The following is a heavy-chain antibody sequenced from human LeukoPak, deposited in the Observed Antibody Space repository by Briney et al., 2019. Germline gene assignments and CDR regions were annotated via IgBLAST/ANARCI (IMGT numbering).Heavy chain of an antibody. CDR3: ARDRGYSYGYYYYYYMDV. CDR1: GGSISSGSYY. Sequence: SETLSLTCTVSGGSISSGSYYWSWIRQPAGKGLEWIRRIYTSGSTNYNPSLKSRVTISVDTYKNQFSLKLSSVTAADTAVYYCARDRGYSYGYYYYYYMDVWGKGTTVTVSS. J-gene: IGHJ6*03. CDR2: IYTSGST. V-gene: IGHV4-61*02. D-gene: IGHD5-18*01.